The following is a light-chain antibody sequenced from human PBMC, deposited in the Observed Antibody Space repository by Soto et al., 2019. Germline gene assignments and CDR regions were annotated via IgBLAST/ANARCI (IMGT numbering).Light chain of an antibody. CDR2: GAS. CDR3: HQYDSSPRT. J-gene: IGKJ1*01. CDR1: QSVGCNC. V-gene: IGKV3-20*01. Sequence: EIVLTQSPGTLSLSPGDRATLSCRASQSVGCNCLAWYQQKSGQSPRLLIYGASFRASGIPDRFSGSGSGTDFTLTIRRLEPEDFAMYFCHQYDSSPRTFGQGTKVEIK.